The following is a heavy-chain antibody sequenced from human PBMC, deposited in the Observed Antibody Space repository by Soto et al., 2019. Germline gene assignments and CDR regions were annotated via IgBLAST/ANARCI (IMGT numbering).Heavy chain of an antibody. CDR1: GGTFSDFT. Sequence: QVLLVQSGAELRKPGSSVKVSCKASGGTFSDFTINWVRQAPGQRLEWMGGIIPFFDTANYAENFQGRVTITAGESTSTSFMEVSSLRSEDTAVYYCARNGTLTGYSYGMDVWGQGTMVTVSS. J-gene: IGHJ6*02. V-gene: IGHV1-69*01. CDR2: IIPFFDTA. D-gene: IGHD1-1*01. CDR3: ARNGTLTGYSYGMDV.